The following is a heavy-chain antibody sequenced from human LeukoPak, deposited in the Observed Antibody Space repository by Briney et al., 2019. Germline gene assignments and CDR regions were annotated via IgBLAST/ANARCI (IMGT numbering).Heavy chain of an antibody. CDR2: ISYIGST. Sequence: SETLSLTCTVSDDSFSSHYWTWIRQPPGKGLEWIGCISYIGSTNYNLSLKSRVTISIDTSKNQFSLKLSSVTAADTAVYYCARDLVTVTKGFDIWGQGTMVSVSS. J-gene: IGHJ3*02. D-gene: IGHD4-17*01. V-gene: IGHV4-59*11. CDR3: ARDLVTVTKGFDI. CDR1: DDSFSSHY.